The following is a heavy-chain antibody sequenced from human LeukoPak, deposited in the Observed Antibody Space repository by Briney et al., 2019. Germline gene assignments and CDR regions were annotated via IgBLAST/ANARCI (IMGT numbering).Heavy chain of an antibody. D-gene: IGHD3-16*02. V-gene: IGHV3-23*01. Sequence: GGSLRLSCAASGFTFSSYAMSWVRQAPGKGLEWVSAISGSGGSTYYADSVKGRFTISRDNSKNTLHLQMNSLRAEDTAVYYCAKEFTGSYRSYYFDYWGQGTLVTVSS. CDR3: AKEFTGSYRSYYFDY. CDR1: GFTFSSYA. J-gene: IGHJ4*02. CDR2: ISGSGGST.